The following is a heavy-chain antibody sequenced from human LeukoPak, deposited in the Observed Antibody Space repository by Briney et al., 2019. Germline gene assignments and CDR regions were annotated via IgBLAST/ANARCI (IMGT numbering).Heavy chain of an antibody. CDR3: AREYSSGWYGEADAFDI. D-gene: IGHD6-19*01. J-gene: IGHJ3*02. Sequence: SQTLSLTCAISGDSVSSNSAAWNWIRQSPARGLEWLGRTYYRSKWYNDYAVSVKSRITINPDTSKNQFSLQLNSVTPEDTAVYYCAREYSSGWYGEADAFDIWGQGTMVTVSS. CDR1: GDSVSSNSAA. V-gene: IGHV6-1*01. CDR2: TYYRSKWYN.